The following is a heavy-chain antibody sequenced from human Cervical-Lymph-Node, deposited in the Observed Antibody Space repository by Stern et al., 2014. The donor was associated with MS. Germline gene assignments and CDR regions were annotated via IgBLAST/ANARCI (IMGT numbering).Heavy chain of an antibody. CDR1: GYTFTNYA. Sequence: QVQLVQSGSELKKPGASVKVSCKTSGYTFTNYAMNWVRQAPGQGLEWMGWINTNTGDPTYAQGFTGRFVFSLDTSISTAYLQISSLKAEDTAVYYCARKACSSGCFWFDPWGQGTLVTVSS. D-gene: IGHD6-19*01. J-gene: IGHJ5*02. V-gene: IGHV7-4-1*02. CDR3: ARKACSSGCFWFDP. CDR2: INTNTGDP.